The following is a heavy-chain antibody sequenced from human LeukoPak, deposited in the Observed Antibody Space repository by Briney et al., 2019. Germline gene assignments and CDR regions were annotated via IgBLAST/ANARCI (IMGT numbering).Heavy chain of an antibody. Sequence: QPGESLRLSCVASGFIFSSYAMHWVRQAPGKGLEYVSSISGDGHTTFYGNSVRGRFTISRDNSKNTLYLQMGSLRADDMAVYYCTRIGSGSQTDYWGQGTLVTVSS. V-gene: IGHV3-64*01. D-gene: IGHD3-10*01. CDR2: ISGDGHTT. CDR1: GFIFSSYA. CDR3: TRIGSGSQTDY. J-gene: IGHJ4*02.